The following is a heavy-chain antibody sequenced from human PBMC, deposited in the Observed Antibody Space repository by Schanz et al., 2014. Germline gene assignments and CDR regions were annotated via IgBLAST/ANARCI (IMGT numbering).Heavy chain of an antibody. CDR3: AREKRRTEVVLDH. Sequence: VQLVESGGGLVQPGGSLRLSCATSGFTFSTYAMSWVRQAPGKGLEWVAVISYDGSHKDYADSVKGRFTISRDNSKNTLYLQMNSLRAEDTAVYYCAREKRRTEVVLDHWGQGTLVTVS. J-gene: IGHJ4*02. CDR1: GFTFSTYA. V-gene: IGHV3-30*04. CDR2: ISYDGSHK.